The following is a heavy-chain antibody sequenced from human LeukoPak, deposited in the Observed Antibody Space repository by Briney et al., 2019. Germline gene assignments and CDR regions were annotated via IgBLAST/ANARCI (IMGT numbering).Heavy chain of an antibody. J-gene: IGHJ3*02. V-gene: IGHV4-61*02. D-gene: IGHD1-26*01. CDR2: IYTSGST. CDR1: GGSISSGSYF. Sequence: SETLSLTCTVSGGSISSGSYFWSWIRQPAGKGLEWIGRIYTSGSTNYNPSLKSRVTISVDTSKNQFSLKLSSVTAADTAVYYCAIDYSGSYSKRAFDIWGQGTMVTVSS. CDR3: AIDYSGSYSKRAFDI.